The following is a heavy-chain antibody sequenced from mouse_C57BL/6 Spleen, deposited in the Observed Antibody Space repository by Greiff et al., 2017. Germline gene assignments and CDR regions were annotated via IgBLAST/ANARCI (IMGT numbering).Heavy chain of an antibody. J-gene: IGHJ4*01. Sequence: QVQLQQSGAELVRPGTSVKVSCKASGYAFTNYLIEWVKQRPGQGLEWIGVINPGSGGTNYNEKFKGKATLTADKSSSPAYMQLSSLTSEDSAVYFCARKNNSNDDAMDYWGQGTSVTVSS. V-gene: IGHV1-54*01. CDR2: INPGSGGT. D-gene: IGHD2-12*01. CDR1: GYAFTNYL. CDR3: ARKNNSNDDAMDY.